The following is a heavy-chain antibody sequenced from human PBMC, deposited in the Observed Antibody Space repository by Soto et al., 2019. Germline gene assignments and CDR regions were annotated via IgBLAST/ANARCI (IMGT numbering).Heavy chain of an antibody. CDR3: ARAGGEWELLSYYYYGMDV. CDR2: IYYSGST. J-gene: IGHJ6*02. Sequence: SETLSLTCTVSGGSISSGDYYWSWIRQPPGKGLEWIGYIYYSGSTYYNPSLKSRATISVDTSKNQFSLKLSSVTAADTAVYYCARAGGEWELLSYYYYGMDVWGQGTTVTVSS. D-gene: IGHD1-26*01. V-gene: IGHV4-30-4*01. CDR1: GGSISSGDYY.